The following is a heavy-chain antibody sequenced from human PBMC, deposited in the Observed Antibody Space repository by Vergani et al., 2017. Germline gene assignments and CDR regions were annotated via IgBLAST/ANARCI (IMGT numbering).Heavy chain of an antibody. J-gene: IGHJ6*02. CDR3: ARDGDGDDYGMDV. D-gene: IGHD4-17*01. Sequence: QVQLVQSGAEVKKPGASVKVSCKASGYTFTSYYMHWVRQAPGQGLEWMGIINPSGGSTSYAQKFQGRVTMTRDTSTSTAYMELRSLRSDDTAVYYCARDGDGDDYGMDVWGQGTTVTVSS. V-gene: IGHV1-46*01. CDR2: INPSGGST. CDR1: GYTFTSYY.